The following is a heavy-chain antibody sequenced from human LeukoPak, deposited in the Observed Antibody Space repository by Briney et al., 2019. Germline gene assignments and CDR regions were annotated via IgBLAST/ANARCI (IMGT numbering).Heavy chain of an antibody. J-gene: IGHJ3*02. CDR3: ARERGRTSPQDAFDI. V-gene: IGHV1-18*01. CDR1: GYTFTSYG. CDR2: ISAYNGNT. Sequence: GGSVKVSCKASGYTFTSYGISWVRQAPGQGLEWMGWISAYNGNTNYAQKLQGRVTMTTDTSTSTAYMELRSLRSDDTAVYYCARERGRTSPQDAFDIWGQGTMVTVSS. D-gene: IGHD1-14*01.